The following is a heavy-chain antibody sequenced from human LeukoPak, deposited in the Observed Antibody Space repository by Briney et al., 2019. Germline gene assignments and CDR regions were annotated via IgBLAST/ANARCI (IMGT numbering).Heavy chain of an antibody. V-gene: IGHV4-39*01. CDR3: ARSPMVRGVTVYYYYYMDV. CDR1: GGSISSSSYY. CDR2: IYYSGST. J-gene: IGHJ6*03. D-gene: IGHD3-10*01. Sequence: SETLSLTCTVSGGSISSSSYYWSWIRQPPGKGLEWIGSIYYSGSTYYNPSLKSRVTISVDTSKNQFSLKLSSVTAADTAVYYCARSPMVRGVTVYYYYYMDVWGKGTTVTVSS.